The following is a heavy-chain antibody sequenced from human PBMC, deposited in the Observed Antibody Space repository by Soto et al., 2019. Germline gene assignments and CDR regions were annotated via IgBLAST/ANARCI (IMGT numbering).Heavy chain of an antibody. CDR2: INPSGGSA. V-gene: IGHV1-46*01. D-gene: IGHD2-2*01. CDR1: GYNFISHY. J-gene: IGHJ4*02. CDR3: ARDYLSSKPSLSYFDY. Sequence: QVLLVQSGAEVTRPGASLKLSCKASGYNFISHYIHWVRQAPGQGLEWMGFINPSGGSATHAQKFQARLSMTRDTCTNTVYMELSGLRSEDAAVYYCARDYLSSKPSLSYFDYWGQGTLVTVSS.